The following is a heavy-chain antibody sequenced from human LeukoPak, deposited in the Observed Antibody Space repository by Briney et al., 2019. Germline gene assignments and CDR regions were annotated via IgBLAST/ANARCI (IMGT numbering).Heavy chain of an antibody. V-gene: IGHV1-69*13. CDR1: GGTFSSYA. Sequence: ASVKVSCKASGGTFSSYAISWVRQAPGQGLEWMGGIIPIFGTANYAQKFQGRVTITADESTSTAYMELSSLRSEDTAVYYCAKDPIYGDYPLDAFDIWGQGTMVTVSS. D-gene: IGHD4-17*01. CDR3: AKDPIYGDYPLDAFDI. J-gene: IGHJ3*02. CDR2: IIPIFGTA.